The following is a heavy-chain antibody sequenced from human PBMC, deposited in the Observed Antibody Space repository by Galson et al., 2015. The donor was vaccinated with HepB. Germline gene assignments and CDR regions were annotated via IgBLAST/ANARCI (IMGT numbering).Heavy chain of an antibody. J-gene: IGHJ3*02. Sequence: SVKVSCKASGGTFSSYAISWVRQAPGQGLEWMGGIIPIFGTANYAQKFQGRVTITADESTSTAYMELSSLRSEDTAVYYCASYYGFSHNAFDIWGQGTMVTVPS. D-gene: IGHD4-17*01. V-gene: IGHV1-69*13. CDR1: GGTFSSYA. CDR2: IIPIFGTA. CDR3: ASYYGFSHNAFDI.